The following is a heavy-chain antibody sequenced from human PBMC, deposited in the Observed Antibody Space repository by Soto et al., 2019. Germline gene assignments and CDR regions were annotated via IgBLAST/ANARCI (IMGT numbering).Heavy chain of an antibody. CDR1: GFTFSNYF. CDR2: MSGDGKTI. Sequence: GSLRLSCAASGFTFSNYFMHWVRQVPGEGLVWVSRMSGDGKTISYADSVKGRFTISRDNAKNTLYLQMNSLRVEDTAVYYCARTYVPGIAGFDPWGQGTLVTVSS. CDR3: ARTYVPGIAGFDP. J-gene: IGHJ5*02. V-gene: IGHV3-74*01. D-gene: IGHD1-1*01.